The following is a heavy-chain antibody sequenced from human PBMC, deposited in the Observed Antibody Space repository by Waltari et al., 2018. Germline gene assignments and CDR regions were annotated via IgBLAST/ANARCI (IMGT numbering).Heavy chain of an antibody. V-gene: IGHV4-4*07. CDR3: ARGYYYDSSGYSDWFDP. CDR2: IYTSGST. J-gene: IGHJ5*02. Sequence: QVQLQESGPGLVKPSETLSLTCTVSGGSISSYYWSWIRQPAGKGLEWIGRIYTSGSTNSNPSLKSRVTMSVDTSKNQFSLKLSSVTAADTAVYYCARGYYYDSSGYSDWFDPWGQGTLVTVSS. CDR1: GGSISSYY. D-gene: IGHD3-22*01.